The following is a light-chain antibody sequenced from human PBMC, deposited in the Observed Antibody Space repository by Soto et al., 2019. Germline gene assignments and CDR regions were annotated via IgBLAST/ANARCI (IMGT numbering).Light chain of an antibody. Sequence: QSVLTQPASVSGSPGQSITISCTGSSSDVGGYKYVSWYQQYPGKAPKLMIYEVSNRPSGVSNRFSGSKSGNTASLTISGLQAEDEADYYCSSHTSSRTAVFGGGTKVTVL. CDR1: SSDVGGYKY. J-gene: IGLJ2*01. CDR2: EVS. CDR3: SSHTSSRTAV. V-gene: IGLV2-14*01.